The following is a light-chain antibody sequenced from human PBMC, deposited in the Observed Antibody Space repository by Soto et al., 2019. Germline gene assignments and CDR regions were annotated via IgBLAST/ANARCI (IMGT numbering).Light chain of an antibody. CDR2: DVS. V-gene: IGLV2-14*01. CDR3: SSYTGSSTPYV. Sequence: QSALTQPASVSGSPGQSITISCTGTSSDVGGYNYVSWYQQHPGKAPKLMIYDVSNRPSGVSNRFSGSKSGNTASLTISGLQAEDEAAYYCSSYTGSSTPYVFGTGTKVTVL. J-gene: IGLJ1*01. CDR1: SSDVGGYNY.